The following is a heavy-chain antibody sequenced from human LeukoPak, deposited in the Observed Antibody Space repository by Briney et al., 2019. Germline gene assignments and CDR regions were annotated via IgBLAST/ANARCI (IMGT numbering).Heavy chain of an antibody. J-gene: IGHJ4*02. D-gene: IGHD3-10*01. CDR1: GGTFSSYA. CDR3: AKRGPGSPQSGKYYFDY. Sequence: ASVKVSCKASGGTFSSYAISWVRQAPGQGLEWMGGIIPIFGTANYAQKFQGRVTITADKSTSTAYMELSSLRSEDTAVYYCAKRGPGSPQSGKYYFDYWGQGTLVTVSS. CDR2: IIPIFGTA. V-gene: IGHV1-69*06.